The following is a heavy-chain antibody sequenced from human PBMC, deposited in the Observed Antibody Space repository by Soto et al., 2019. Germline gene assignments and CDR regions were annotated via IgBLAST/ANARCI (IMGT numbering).Heavy chain of an antibody. CDR2: IIPILGIA. CDR3: ARGPTGIAAAGTTYYFDY. CDR1: GGTFSSYT. Sequence: ASVKVSCKASGGTFSSYTISWVRQAPGQGLEWMGRIIPILGIANYAQKFQGRVTITADKSTSTAYMELSSLRSEDTAVYYCARGPTGIAAAGTTYYFDYWGQGTLVTVSS. J-gene: IGHJ4*02. D-gene: IGHD6-13*01. V-gene: IGHV1-69*02.